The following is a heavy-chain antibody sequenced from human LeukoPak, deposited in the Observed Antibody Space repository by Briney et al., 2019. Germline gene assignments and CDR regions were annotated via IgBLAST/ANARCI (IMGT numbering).Heavy chain of an antibody. CDR3: ARDQLNIVVVPAAETYYYYYGMDV. V-gene: IGHV3-11*04. J-gene: IGHJ6*02. D-gene: IGHD2-2*01. CDR2: ISSSGSTI. CDR1: GFTFSDYY. Sequence: GGSLRLSCAASGFTFSDYYMSWIRQAPGKGLEWVSYISSSGSTIYYADSVKGRFTISRDNAKNSLYLQMNSLRAEDTAVYYCARDQLNIVVVPAAETYYYYYGMDVWGQGTTVTVSS.